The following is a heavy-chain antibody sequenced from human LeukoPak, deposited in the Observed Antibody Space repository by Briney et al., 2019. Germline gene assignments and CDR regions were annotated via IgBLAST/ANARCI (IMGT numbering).Heavy chain of an antibody. V-gene: IGHV3-74*01. CDR1: GFTFSSYW. D-gene: IGHD1-26*01. CDR3: ARVRGGSGSSYAADAFDI. CDR2: IYNDGSST. Sequence: GGSLRLSCAASGFTFSSYWMHWVRQAPGKGLVWVSRIYNDGSSTSYADSVKGRFTISRDNAKSTLYLQMNSLRAKDTAVYYCARVRGGSGSSYAADAFDIWGQGTMVTVSS. J-gene: IGHJ3*02.